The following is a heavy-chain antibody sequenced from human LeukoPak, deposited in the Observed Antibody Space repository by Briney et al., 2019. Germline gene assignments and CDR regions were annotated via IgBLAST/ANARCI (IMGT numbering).Heavy chain of an antibody. D-gene: IGHD6-25*01. CDR1: GFIFSGYW. V-gene: IGHV3-74*01. Sequence: GGSLRLSCAASGFIFSGYWMHWVRQAPGKGLVWVSRIKSDGSSTSYADSVKGRFTISRDNAKNTLYLQMNSLRVEDTAVYYVERDSGAGGNGSGPGGREPLVTVSS. J-gene: IGHJ5*02. CDR2: IKSDGSST. CDR3: ERDSGAGGNGSGP.